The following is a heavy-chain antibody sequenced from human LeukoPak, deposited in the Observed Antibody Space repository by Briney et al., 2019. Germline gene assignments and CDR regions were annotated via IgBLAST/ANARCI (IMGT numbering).Heavy chain of an antibody. CDR3: ASGSYYEGWFDP. CDR2: MNPNSGNT. J-gene: IGHJ5*02. D-gene: IGHD4-11*01. V-gene: IGHV1-8*03. CDR1: GYTFTSYD. Sequence: GTSVKVSCKASGYTFTSYDINWVRQATGQGLEWMGWMNPNSGNTGYAQKFQGRVTITRNTSISTAYMELSSLRSEDTAVYYCASGSYYEGWFDPWGQGTLVTVSS.